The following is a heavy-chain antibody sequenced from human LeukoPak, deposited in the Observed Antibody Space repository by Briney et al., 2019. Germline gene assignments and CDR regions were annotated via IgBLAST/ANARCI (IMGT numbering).Heavy chain of an antibody. CDR2: ISSSSSTI. CDR3: ARDGGYGPYYYGMDV. CDR1: GFTFSSYS. Sequence: GGSLRLSCAASGFTFSSYSMNWDRQAPGKGPEWVSYISSSSSTIYYADSVKGRFIISRDNAKKSLYLHMNSLRDEDTAVYYCARDGGYGPYYYGMDVWGQGTTVTVSS. J-gene: IGHJ6*02. V-gene: IGHV3-48*02. D-gene: IGHD3-16*01.